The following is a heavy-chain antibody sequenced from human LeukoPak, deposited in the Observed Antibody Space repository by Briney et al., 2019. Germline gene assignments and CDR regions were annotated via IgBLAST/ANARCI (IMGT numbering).Heavy chain of an antibody. Sequence: GGTLRLSRAASVFTLSSYSMNWVRQAPGKGLECVSSISSSSSYIYYADSVKGRFTISRDNAKNSLYLQMNSLRAEDTAVYYCARGLYGSGTKRSYGMDVWGKGTTVTVSS. CDR3: ARGLYGSGTKRSYGMDV. V-gene: IGHV3-21*01. CDR2: ISSSSSYI. J-gene: IGHJ6*04. CDR1: VFTLSSYS. D-gene: IGHD3-10*01.